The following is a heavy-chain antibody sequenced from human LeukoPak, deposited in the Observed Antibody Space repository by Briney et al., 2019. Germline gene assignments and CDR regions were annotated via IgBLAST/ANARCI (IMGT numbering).Heavy chain of an antibody. CDR2: ISSSSSYI. CDR3: AKAGGSGYYNDAFDI. Sequence: PGGSLRLSCAASGFTFNSYSMNWVRQAPGKGLELVSCISSSSSYIYYADSVKGRFTIYRDNAKKSLYLQLNSLRAEDTALYYCAKAGGSGYYNDAFDIWGQGTMVTVSS. V-gene: IGHV3-21*04. J-gene: IGHJ3*02. CDR1: GFTFNSYS. D-gene: IGHD3-22*01.